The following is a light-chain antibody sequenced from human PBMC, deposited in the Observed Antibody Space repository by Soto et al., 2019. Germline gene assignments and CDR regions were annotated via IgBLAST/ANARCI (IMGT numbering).Light chain of an antibody. V-gene: IGKV3-20*01. CDR1: QSITNNY. J-gene: IGKJ4*01. Sequence: EIVLTPSPGTLSLSPGERATLSCRASQSITNNYLAWYQQKPGRAHTLLIYGASSRATGIPDRFSGSGSGTDFTLAISRLEPEDFAMYYCQQYGYLVTFGGGTKVDIK. CDR2: GAS. CDR3: QQYGYLVT.